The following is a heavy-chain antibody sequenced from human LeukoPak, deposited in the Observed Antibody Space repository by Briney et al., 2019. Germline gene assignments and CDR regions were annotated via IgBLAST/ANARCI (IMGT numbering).Heavy chain of an antibody. Sequence: PSETLSLTCTVSGGSISSSSYYWGRIRQPPGKGLEWIGSIYYSGSTYYNPSLKSRVTISVDTSKNQFSLKLSSVTAADTAVYYCARQENVLLWFGELLPFDYWGQGTLVTVSS. V-gene: IGHV4-39*01. D-gene: IGHD3-10*01. J-gene: IGHJ4*02. CDR3: ARQENVLLWFGELLPFDY. CDR2: IYYSGST. CDR1: GGSISSSSYY.